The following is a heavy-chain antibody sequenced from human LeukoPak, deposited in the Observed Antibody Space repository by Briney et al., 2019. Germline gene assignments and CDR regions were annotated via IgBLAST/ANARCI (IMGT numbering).Heavy chain of an antibody. Sequence: PSETPSLTCAVYGGSFSGYYWSWIRQPPGKGLEWIGEINHSGSTNYNPSLKSRVTISVDTSKNQFSLKLSSVTAADTAVYYCARARTYYDILTGYLTRGMDVWGQGTTVTVSS. CDR2: INHSGST. CDR3: ARARTYYDILTGYLTRGMDV. J-gene: IGHJ6*02. V-gene: IGHV4-34*01. D-gene: IGHD3-9*01. CDR1: GGSFSGYY.